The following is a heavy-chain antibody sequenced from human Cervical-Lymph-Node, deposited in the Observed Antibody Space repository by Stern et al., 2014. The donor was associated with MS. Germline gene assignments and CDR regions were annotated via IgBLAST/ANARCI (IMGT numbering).Heavy chain of an antibody. Sequence: QLVESGPGLVKPSETLSLTCTVSGVSISSSYWSWIRQPPGKGLEWIGYTHYSGSSNSNPSLKSRVTISVDTSKTQFSLHISSVTAADTAVYHCARGYFDSSGSSNPFDYWGQGTLVTVSS. CDR1: GVSISSSY. CDR2: THYSGSS. D-gene: IGHD3-22*01. CDR3: ARGYFDSSGSSNPFDY. V-gene: IGHV4-59*08. J-gene: IGHJ4*02.